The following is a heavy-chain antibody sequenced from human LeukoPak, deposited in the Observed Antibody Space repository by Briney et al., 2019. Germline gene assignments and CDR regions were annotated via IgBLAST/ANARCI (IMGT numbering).Heavy chain of an antibody. CDR1: GVSVSSGSYY. V-gene: IGHV4-61*01. J-gene: IGHJ4*02. D-gene: IGHD1-26*01. CDR2: IYYSGST. CDR3: ARAWGLRPLDY. Sequence: PSETLSLTCTVSGVSVSSGSYYWSWIRQPPGKGLEWIGYIYYSGSTNYNPSLKSRVTISVDTSKNQFSLKLSSVTAADTAVYYCARAWGLRPLDYWGQGTLVTVSS.